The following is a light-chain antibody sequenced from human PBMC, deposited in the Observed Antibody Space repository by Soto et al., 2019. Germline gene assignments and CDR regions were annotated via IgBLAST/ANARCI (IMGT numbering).Light chain of an antibody. CDR2: KTS. CDR3: QYHHNCCWT. Sequence: DIQLTQSPSTLSASVGDRVTITCRASQSISSWLAWYQQKPGKAPKFLIYKTSDLESRVPSRFSGSVSGTTFTMTIISPQPDDFSTYYCQYHHNCCWTFGQGTKVEIQ. V-gene: IGKV1-5*03. CDR1: QSISSW. J-gene: IGKJ1*01.